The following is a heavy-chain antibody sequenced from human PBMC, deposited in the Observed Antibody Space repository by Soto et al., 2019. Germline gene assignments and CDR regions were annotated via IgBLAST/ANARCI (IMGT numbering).Heavy chain of an antibody. V-gene: IGHV4-34*01. CDR1: GGPFNGYK. CDR2: INHSGRT. D-gene: IGHD1-7*01. J-gene: IGHJ4*02. CDR3: ARGLDLWASAIDY. Sequence: QVHLQQWGAGLLKPSETLSLTCAVHGGPFNGYKWTWIRQPPGKGLEWIGDINHSGRTNSNPSLSSRLTISADTSKNPFSLNLRSVPAADAAVYYCARGLDLWASAIDYWGQGILVTVSS.